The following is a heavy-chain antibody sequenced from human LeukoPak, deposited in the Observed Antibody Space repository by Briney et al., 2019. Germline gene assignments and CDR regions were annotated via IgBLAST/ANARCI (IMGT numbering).Heavy chain of an antibody. CDR2: IKQDGSDK. Sequence: GGSLRLSCTASGFNLSYYSMSWVRQAPGKGLEWVANIKQDGSDKHYVDSVKGRFTISRGNGKNSLYLQMNSLRAEDTAVYYCARYNWLEFWGQGTLVTVSS. J-gene: IGHJ5*01. CDR1: GFNLSYYS. V-gene: IGHV3-7*01. CDR3: ARYNWLEF.